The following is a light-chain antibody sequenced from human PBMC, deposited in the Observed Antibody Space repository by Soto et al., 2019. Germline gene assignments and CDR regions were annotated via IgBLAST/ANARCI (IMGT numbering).Light chain of an antibody. Sequence: AIQMTQSPSSLSASVGDRVTITCRASQGIRNDLGWYRQKPGKARKLLIYAASSLQSGVPSRFSGSGSGTDFTLTISSLQPEDFATYYCLQDYNYQWTFGQGTKVEIK. CDR1: QGIRND. J-gene: IGKJ1*01. CDR2: AAS. CDR3: LQDYNYQWT. V-gene: IGKV1-6*01.